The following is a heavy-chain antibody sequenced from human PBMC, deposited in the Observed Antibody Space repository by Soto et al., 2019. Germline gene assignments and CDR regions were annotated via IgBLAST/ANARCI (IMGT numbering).Heavy chain of an antibody. D-gene: IGHD5-18*01. CDR1: GGSFSGYY. CDR2: INHSGST. CDR3: ARGGGYSYGPTWFDP. V-gene: IGHV4-34*01. J-gene: IGHJ5*02. Sequence: PSETLSLTCAVYGGSFSGYYWSWIRQPPGKGLEWIGEINHSGSTNYNPSLKSRVTISVDTSKNQFSLKLSSVTAADTAVYYCARGGGYSYGPTWFDPGGEGTLFTFPS.